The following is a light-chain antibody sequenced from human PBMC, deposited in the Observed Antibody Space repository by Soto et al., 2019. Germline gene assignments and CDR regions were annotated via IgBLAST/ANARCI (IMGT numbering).Light chain of an antibody. CDR2: DAS. CDR1: QSVSSY. Sequence: EIVLTQSPATLSLSPGERATLSCRASQSVSSYLAWYQQKPGQAPRLLIYDASNRATGIPARFSGSWSGTDITLTISSLEPEDFAVYYCQQRSNWHPGLTFGGGTKVEIK. CDR3: QQRSNWHPGLT. J-gene: IGKJ4*01. V-gene: IGKV3-11*01.